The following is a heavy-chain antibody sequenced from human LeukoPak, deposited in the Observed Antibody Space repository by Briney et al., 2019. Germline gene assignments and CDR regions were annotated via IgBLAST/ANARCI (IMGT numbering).Heavy chain of an antibody. CDR2: ISSSSSTI. D-gene: IGHD3-10*01. V-gene: IGHV3-48*01. J-gene: IGHJ4*02. CDR1: GFTFSSYS. Sequence: PGGSLRLSCAASGFTFSSYSMNWVRQAPGKGLEWVSYISSSSSTIYYADSVKGRFTISRDNSKNTLYLQMNSLRAEDTAVYYCAKDRLLWFGELLEYYFDYWGQGTLVTVSS. CDR3: AKDRLLWFGELLEYYFDY.